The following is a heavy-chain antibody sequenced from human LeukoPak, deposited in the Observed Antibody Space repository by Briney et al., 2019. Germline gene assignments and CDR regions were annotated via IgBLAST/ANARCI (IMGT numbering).Heavy chain of an antibody. Sequence: GESLKISCKGSEYSFTSYWIGWVRQMPGKGLEWMGIIYPGDSDTRYSPSFQGQVTISADKSISTAYLQWSSLKASDTAMYYCARSSVGIAVAGLEFDYWGQGTLVTVSS. CDR1: EYSFTSYW. V-gene: IGHV5-51*01. D-gene: IGHD6-19*01. J-gene: IGHJ4*02. CDR2: IYPGDSDT. CDR3: ARSSVGIAVAGLEFDY.